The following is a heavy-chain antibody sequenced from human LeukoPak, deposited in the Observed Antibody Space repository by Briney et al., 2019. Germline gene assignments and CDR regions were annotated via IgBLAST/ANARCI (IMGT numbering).Heavy chain of an antibody. D-gene: IGHD5-24*01. V-gene: IGHV3-7*01. CDR2: IKQDGSEK. CDR3: AKDRKATGYYFDY. Sequence: GGSLRLSCAASGFTFSSYWMSWVRQAPGKGLEWVANIKQDGSEKYYVDSVKGRFTISRDNAKNSLYLQMNSLRAEDTAVYYCAKDRKATGYYFDYWGQGTLVTVSS. CDR1: GFTFSSYW. J-gene: IGHJ4*02.